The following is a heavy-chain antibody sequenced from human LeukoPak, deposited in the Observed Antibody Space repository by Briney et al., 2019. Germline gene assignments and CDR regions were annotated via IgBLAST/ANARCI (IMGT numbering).Heavy chain of an antibody. V-gene: IGHV1-18*01. Sequence: ASVKVSCKASGYTFTSYGISWVRQAPGQGLEWMGWISAYNGNTNYAQKLQGRVTMTTDTSTSTAYMELRSLRSDDTAVYYCARGNYDILTGYYMEADYWGQGTLVTVSS. CDR1: GYTFTSYG. J-gene: IGHJ4*02. CDR2: ISAYNGNT. D-gene: IGHD3-9*01. CDR3: ARGNYDILTGYYMEADY.